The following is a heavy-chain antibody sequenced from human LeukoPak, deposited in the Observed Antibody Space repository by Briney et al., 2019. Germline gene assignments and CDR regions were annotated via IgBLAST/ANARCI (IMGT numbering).Heavy chain of an antibody. CDR2: IYSDGSDK. Sequence: GGSLRLSCAASGFTFSTAWMHWVRQAPGKGLVWVSRIYSDGSDKTYADSVRGRFTISRDNAKNTVYLQMNSLRAEDSAVYYCARRESTTMVRGGVDYWGQGTLVTVSS. D-gene: IGHD3-10*01. V-gene: IGHV3-74*01. CDR1: GFTFSTAW. J-gene: IGHJ4*02. CDR3: ARRESTTMVRGGVDY.